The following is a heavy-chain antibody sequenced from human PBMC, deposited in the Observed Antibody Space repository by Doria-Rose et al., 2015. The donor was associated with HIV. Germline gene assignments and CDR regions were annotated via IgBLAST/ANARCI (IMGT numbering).Heavy chain of an antibody. V-gene: IGHV1-24*01. CDR1: GYTLTGLS. Sequence: QVQLVQSGAAVKKPGASVRVSCKVSGYTLTGLSMHWVRQAPGKGLEWLGGFHPQDGETIYTQKFQGRVTMTEDTSTDTAYLELSSLTSEDTAVYYCATGHRDGLNYGGDFWGQGTLVTVSS. CDR3: ATGHRDGLNYGGDF. D-gene: IGHD3-16*01. CDR2: FHPQDGET. J-gene: IGHJ4*02.